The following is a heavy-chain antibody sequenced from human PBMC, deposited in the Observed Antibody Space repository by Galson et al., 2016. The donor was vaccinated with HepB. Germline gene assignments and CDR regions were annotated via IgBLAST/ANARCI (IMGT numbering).Heavy chain of an antibody. CDR2: LYYSGST. D-gene: IGHD2-2*01. CDR3: ARYCSSTSCSRYGDILTGYDGPF. CDR1: GGSISSSRYS. Sequence: SETLSLTCTVSGGSISSSRYSWGWIRQPPGKGLEWIGCLYYSGSTYYNSSLKSRVPISVDTSKNQFSLNLSAVTAADTAVYYCARYCSSTSCSRYGDILTGYDGPFWGQGTLSPSPQ. V-gene: IGHV4-39*01. J-gene: IGHJ4*02.